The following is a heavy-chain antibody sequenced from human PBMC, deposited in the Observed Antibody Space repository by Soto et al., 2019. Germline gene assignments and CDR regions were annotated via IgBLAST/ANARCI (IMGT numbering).Heavy chain of an antibody. J-gene: IGHJ2*01. V-gene: IGHV3-23*01. CDR1: GFTSSTYA. CDR2: ISESGHHT. CDR3: AKSDGCGGGSCYTGTYYYFDF. D-gene: IGHD2-15*01. Sequence: DVQLLESGGGLVQPGGSLRLSCAASGFTSSTYALNWARQAPGKGLEWVSTISESGHHTYYADSVKGRFTISRDKSKNTLSLQMNSLRPEDTAVYYCAKSDGCGGGSCYTGTYYYFDFWGRGTLVTVSS.